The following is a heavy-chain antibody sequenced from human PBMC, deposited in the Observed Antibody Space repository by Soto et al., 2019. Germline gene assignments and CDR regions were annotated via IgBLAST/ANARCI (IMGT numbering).Heavy chain of an antibody. CDR1: GGSISSGGYY. V-gene: IGHV4-31*03. Sequence: PSETLSLTCTVSGGSISSGGYYWSWIRQHPGKGLEWIGYIYYSGSTYYNPSLKSRVTISVDTSKNQFSLKLSSVTAADTAVYYCARYQYYYDSSGLYYFDHWGQGALVTVSS. J-gene: IGHJ4*02. D-gene: IGHD3-22*01. CDR3: ARYQYYYDSSGLYYFDH. CDR2: IYYSGST.